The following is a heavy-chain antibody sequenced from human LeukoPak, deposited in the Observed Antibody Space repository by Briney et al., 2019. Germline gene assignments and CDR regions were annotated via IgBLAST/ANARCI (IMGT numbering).Heavy chain of an antibody. CDR2: ISSSSSYI. CDR3: ARGGAVAGSYDY. D-gene: IGHD6-19*01. J-gene: IGHJ4*02. Sequence: KPGGSLRLSCAASGFTFSSYAMSWVRQAPGKGLEWVSSISSSSSYIYYADSVKGRFTISRDNAKNSLYLQMNSLRAEDTAVYYCARGGAVAGSYDYWGQGTLVTVSS. CDR1: GFTFSSYA. V-gene: IGHV3-21*01.